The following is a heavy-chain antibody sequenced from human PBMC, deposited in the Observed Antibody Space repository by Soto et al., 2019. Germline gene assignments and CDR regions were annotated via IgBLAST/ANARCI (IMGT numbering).Heavy chain of an antibody. CDR2: IYHSGST. J-gene: IGHJ4*02. D-gene: IGHD7-27*01. Sequence: PSETLSLTCTVSGAALSSGGYFYTWVRRPPGKGLEWIGYIYHSGSTKYNPSLKSRVTISVDTSKNQFSVKLSSVTAADTAVYYCARVWGLDYIDSWGQGTRVTVSS. V-gene: IGHV4-61*08. CDR1: GAALSSGGYF. CDR3: ARVWGLDYIDS.